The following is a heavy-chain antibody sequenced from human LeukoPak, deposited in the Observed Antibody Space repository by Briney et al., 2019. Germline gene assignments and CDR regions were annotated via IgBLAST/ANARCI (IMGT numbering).Heavy chain of an antibody. V-gene: IGHV3-30*18. CDR1: GFTFSSYG. CDR2: ISYDGSYN. Sequence: GGSLRLSCAASGFTFSSYGMHWVRQAPGKGLEWVAVISYDGSYNYYADSVKGRFTISRDNSKNTLYLQMNSLRAEDTAVYYCAKDLRQSYVGTFDIWGQGTVVTVSS. J-gene: IGHJ3*02. CDR3: AKDLRQSYVGTFDI. D-gene: IGHD1-26*01.